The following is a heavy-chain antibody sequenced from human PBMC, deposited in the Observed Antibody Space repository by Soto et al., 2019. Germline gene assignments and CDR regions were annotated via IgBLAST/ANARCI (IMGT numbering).Heavy chain of an antibody. CDR1: GFTFSSYG. V-gene: IGHV3-33*01. Sequence: SLRLSCAAPGFTFSSYGMHWVRQAPGKELEWVAVIWYDGSNKYYADSVKGRFTISRDNSKNTLYLQMNSLRAEDTAVYYCARARHTSGYSSSWYMSEFDYWGQGTLVTVSS. J-gene: IGHJ4*02. D-gene: IGHD6-13*01. CDR2: IWYDGSNK. CDR3: ARARHTSGYSSSWYMSEFDY.